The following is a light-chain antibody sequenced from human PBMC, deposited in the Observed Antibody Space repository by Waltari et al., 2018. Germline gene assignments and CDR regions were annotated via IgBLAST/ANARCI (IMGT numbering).Light chain of an antibody. J-gene: IGKJ1*01. CDR1: QSVSSTY. CDR2: GAS. V-gene: IGKV3-20*01. Sequence: EVVLTQSPGTLSLSPGERAALSCRASQSVSSTYLAWYQQKPGQAPRLLIYGASSRATGIPDRFSGSGSGTDFTLTISRLEPEDFGVYYCQHYVSSLSWTCGQGTKVEVK. CDR3: QHYVSSLSWT.